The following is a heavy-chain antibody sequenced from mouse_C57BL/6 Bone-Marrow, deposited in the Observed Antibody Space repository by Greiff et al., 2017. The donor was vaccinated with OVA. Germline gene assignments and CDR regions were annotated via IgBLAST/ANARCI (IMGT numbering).Heavy chain of an antibody. CDR2: IHPNSGST. Sequence: QVQLKQPGAELVKPGASVKLSCKASGYTFTSYWMHWVKQRPGQGLEWIGMIHPNSGSTNYNEKFKSKATLTVDKSSSTAYMQLSSLTSEDSAVYYCARTLYSPFAYWGQGTLVTVSA. J-gene: IGHJ3*01. CDR1: GYTFTSYW. V-gene: IGHV1-64*01. CDR3: ARTLYSPFAY. D-gene: IGHD2-12*01.